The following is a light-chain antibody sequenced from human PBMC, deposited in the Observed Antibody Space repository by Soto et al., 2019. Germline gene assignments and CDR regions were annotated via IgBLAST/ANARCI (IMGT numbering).Light chain of an antibody. V-gene: IGKV3-20*01. CDR3: QQYGSSGT. CDR2: GAS. CDR1: QSVSSNY. J-gene: IGKJ1*01. Sequence: ESVLTQSPGTLSLSQGERATLSCRASQSVSSNYLAWYQQKPGQAPRLLIYGASNRATGIPDRFSGSGSGTDFTLTISRLEPEDFAVYYCQQYGSSGTFGQGTKVDIK.